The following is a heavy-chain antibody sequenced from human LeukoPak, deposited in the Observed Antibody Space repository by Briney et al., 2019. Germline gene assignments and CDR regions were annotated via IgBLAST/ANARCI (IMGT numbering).Heavy chain of an antibody. D-gene: IGHD5-18*01. CDR3: AKGRGYSYAKTEYYFDY. V-gene: IGHV3-23*01. Sequence: PGGSLRLSCAASGFTFSSYAMSWVRQAPGKGLEWVSAISGSGGSTYYADSVKGRFTISRDNSKNTLYLQMNSLRAEDTALYYCAKGRGYSYAKTEYYFDYWGQGTLVTVSS. CDR1: GFTFSSYA. CDR2: ISGSGGST. J-gene: IGHJ4*02.